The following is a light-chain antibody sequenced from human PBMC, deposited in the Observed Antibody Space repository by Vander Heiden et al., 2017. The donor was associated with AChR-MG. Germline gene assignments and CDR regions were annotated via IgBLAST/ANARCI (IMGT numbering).Light chain of an antibody. J-gene: IGLJ2*01. CDR1: NIGSKS. V-gene: IGLV3-21*02. CDR3: HVWDSTSDHVV. CDR2: EDT. Sequence: SYVLTQPPSVSVAPGETATITCGGNNIGSKSVHWYQQKSGQAPVRVVYEDTDRPSGVPERFSGSTSGNTATLTISRVEAGDEADYYCHVWDSTSDHVVFGGGTKVTVL.